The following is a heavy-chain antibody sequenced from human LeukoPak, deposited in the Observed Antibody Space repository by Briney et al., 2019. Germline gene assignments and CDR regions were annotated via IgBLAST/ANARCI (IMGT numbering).Heavy chain of an antibody. CDR1: GYTFTSYY. D-gene: IGHD2/OR15-2a*01. CDR2: INPSGGST. Sequence: ASVKVSCKASGYTFTSYYMHWVRQAPGQGLEWMGIINPSGGSTSYAQKFQGRVTMTRDTSTSTVYMELRNLRSDDTAVYYCARRPQCNRSTCSKGGGFDIWGQGTMVTVSS. J-gene: IGHJ3*02. CDR3: ARRPQCNRSTCSKGGGFDI. V-gene: IGHV1-46*01.